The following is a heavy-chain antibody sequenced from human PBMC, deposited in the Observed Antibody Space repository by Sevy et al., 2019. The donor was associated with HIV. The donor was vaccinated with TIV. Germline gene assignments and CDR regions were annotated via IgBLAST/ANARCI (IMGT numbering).Heavy chain of an antibody. CDR1: GFTFSSYD. CDR3: ARVRHDDSSGYSHGMDV. V-gene: IGHV3-13*01. CDR2: IGTAGDT. Sequence: GGSLRLSCAASGFTFSSYDMHWVRQATGKGLEWVSAIGTAGDTYYPGSVKGRFTVSRENAKNSLYLQMNSLRAGDTAVYYCARVRHDDSSGYSHGMDVWGQGTTVTVS. D-gene: IGHD3-22*01. J-gene: IGHJ6*02.